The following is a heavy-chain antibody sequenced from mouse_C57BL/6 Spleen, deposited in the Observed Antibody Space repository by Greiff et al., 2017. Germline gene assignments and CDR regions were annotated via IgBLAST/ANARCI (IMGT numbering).Heavy chain of an antibody. V-gene: IGHV14-4*01. CDR3: TKKLYYGNYGRDGWFAY. CDR2: IDPENGDT. J-gene: IGHJ3*01. D-gene: IGHD2-1*01. CDR1: GFNIKDDY. Sequence: EVQLQQSGAELVRPGASVKLSCTASGFNIKDDYMHWVKQRPEQGLEWIGWIDPENGDTEYAPKFQGKATITADTSSNTAYLQLSSLTSEDTAVYYCTKKLYYGNYGRDGWFAYWGQGTLVTVSA.